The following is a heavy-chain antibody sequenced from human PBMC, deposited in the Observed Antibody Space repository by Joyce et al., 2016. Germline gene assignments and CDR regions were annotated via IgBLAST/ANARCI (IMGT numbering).Heavy chain of an antibody. V-gene: IGHV4-34*02. D-gene: IGHD6-19*01. CDR1: GGPFSGFL. Sequence: QVQLQQWGAGLLKPSETLSLTCAVSGGPFSGFLWTWVRQSAGKGLEWIGEINTSGITKYNPSLKRRVTISIDTSKRQYSLNLNFLSAAATALYYCGRSQWLAPLIYWGQGTPVTVSS. CDR3: GRSQWLAPLIY. J-gene: IGHJ4*02. CDR2: INTSGIT.